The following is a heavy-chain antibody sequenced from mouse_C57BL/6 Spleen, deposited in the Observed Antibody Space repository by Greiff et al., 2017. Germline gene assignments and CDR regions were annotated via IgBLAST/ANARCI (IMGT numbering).Heavy chain of an antibody. J-gene: IGHJ4*01. CDR3: AISGYDYDVGEFSY. Sequence: VKLVESGAELARPGASVKLSCKASGYTFTSYGISWVKQRTGQGLEWIGEIYPRSGNTYYNEKFKGKDTLTADKSSSTAYMALRSLTSEDSAVYFCAISGYDYDVGEFSYWGQGTSVTVSS. CDR2: IYPRSGNT. V-gene: IGHV1-81*01. CDR1: GYTFTSYG. D-gene: IGHD2-4*01.